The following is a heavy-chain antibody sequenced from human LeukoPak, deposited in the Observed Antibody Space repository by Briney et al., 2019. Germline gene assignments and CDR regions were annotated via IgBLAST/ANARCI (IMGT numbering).Heavy chain of an antibody. CDR3: ARGSSSSWFDFDY. CDR2: IYSSGRT. J-gene: IGHJ4*02. Sequence: SETLSLTCTVSGGSISSYYWSWIRQPAGKGLEWIGRIYSSGRTNYTPSLKSRVTMSVDTSKNQFSLKFTSVTAADSAVYYCARGSSSSWFDFDYWGQGTLVTVSS. V-gene: IGHV4-4*07. D-gene: IGHD6-13*01. CDR1: GGSISSYY.